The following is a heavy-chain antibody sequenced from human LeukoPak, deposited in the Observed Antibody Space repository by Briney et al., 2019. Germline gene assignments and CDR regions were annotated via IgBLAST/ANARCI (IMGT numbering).Heavy chain of an antibody. CDR3: ARGWGIVVVVAATFGFDY. Sequence: ASVKVSCKASGYTFTSYYMHWVRQAPGQGLEWMGIINPSGGSTSYAQKFQGRVTMTRDTSISTAYMELSRLRSDDTAVYYCARGWGIVVVVAATFGFDYWGQGTLVTVSS. CDR2: INPSGGST. J-gene: IGHJ4*02. CDR1: GYTFTSYY. D-gene: IGHD2-15*01. V-gene: IGHV1-46*01.